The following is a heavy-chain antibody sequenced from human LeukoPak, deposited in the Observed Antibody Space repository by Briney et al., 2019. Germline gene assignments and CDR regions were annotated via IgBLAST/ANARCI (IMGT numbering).Heavy chain of an antibody. J-gene: IGHJ6*02. CDR1: GFTFDDYA. CDR3: AKDLYFDWNDGMDV. Sequence: PGGSLRLSCAASGFTFDDYAMHWVRQAPGKGLEWVSGISWNSGSIGYADSVKGRFTISRDNAKNSLYLQMNSLRAEDTALYYCAKDLYFDWNDGMDVWGQGTTVTVSS. CDR2: ISWNSGSI. D-gene: IGHD3-9*01. V-gene: IGHV3-9*01.